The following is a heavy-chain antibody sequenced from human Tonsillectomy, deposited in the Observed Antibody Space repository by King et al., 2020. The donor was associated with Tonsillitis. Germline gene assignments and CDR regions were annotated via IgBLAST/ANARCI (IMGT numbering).Heavy chain of an antibody. CDR3: ARDQSYYDSSGYYSY. Sequence: VQLVESGGGVVQPGRSLRLSCAASGFTFSSYAMHWVRQAPGKGLEWVAVISYDGSDKYYADSVKGRFTISRDNSKKTLYLQMNSLRVEDTAVYYCARDQSYYDSSGYYSYWGQGTMVTVSS. V-gene: IGHV3-30-3*01. CDR1: GFTFSSYA. CDR2: ISYDGSDK. J-gene: IGHJ3*01. D-gene: IGHD3-22*01.